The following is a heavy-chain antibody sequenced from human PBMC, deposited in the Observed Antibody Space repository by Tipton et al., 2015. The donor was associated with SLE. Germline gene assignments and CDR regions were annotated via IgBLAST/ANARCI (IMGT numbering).Heavy chain of an antibody. D-gene: IGHD2-21*01. V-gene: IGHV4-39*07. J-gene: IGHJ2*01. CDR2: FYYSGTT. CDR3: ARECGGYSHWYFDL. Sequence: TLSLTCAVSGGSIASSSYYWGWIRQPPGKGLEWIGTFYYSGTTYYNPSLKSRVTISVDTSKNQFSLKLNSVTGADTAVYYCARECGGYSHWYFDLWGRGTLVTVSS. CDR1: GGSIASSSYY.